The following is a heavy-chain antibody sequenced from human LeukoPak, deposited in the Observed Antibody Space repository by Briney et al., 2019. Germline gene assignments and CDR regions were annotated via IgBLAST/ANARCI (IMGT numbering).Heavy chain of an antibody. D-gene: IGHD2-15*01. CDR2: ISYDGSNK. CDR1: GFTFSYYT. V-gene: IGHV3-30*04. J-gene: IGHJ4*02. CDR3: AKDPGYCSGGSCSPLYYFDY. Sequence: GGSLRLSCAASGFTFSYYTMHWVRQAPGKRLEWVAVISYDGSNKYYADSVKGRFTISRDNSKNTLYLQMNSLRAEDTAVYYCAKDPGYCSGGSCSPLYYFDYWGQGTLVTVSS.